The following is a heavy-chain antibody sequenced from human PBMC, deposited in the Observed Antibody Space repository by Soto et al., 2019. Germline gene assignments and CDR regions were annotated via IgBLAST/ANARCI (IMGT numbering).Heavy chain of an antibody. CDR1: GGPFNNYA. J-gene: IGHJ6*02. CDR2: ITPMFGTT. V-gene: IGHV1-69*13. Sequence: LVKVSCKASGGPFNNYAFSWVRQAPGQGLEWMGEITPMFGTTNYAQRFQGRLSMTADESSSSSYMELSSLRSDDTAVYYCARHFCSGGTCYGPLHYFFGLDVWGQGTAVTVSS. D-gene: IGHD2-15*01. CDR3: ARHFCSGGTCYGPLHYFFGLDV.